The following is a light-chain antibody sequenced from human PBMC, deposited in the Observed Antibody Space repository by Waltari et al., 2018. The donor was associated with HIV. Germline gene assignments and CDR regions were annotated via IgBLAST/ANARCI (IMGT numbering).Light chain of an antibody. J-gene: IGLJ2*01. CDR3: AAWDDSLL. Sequence: QSVLTQPPSASGTPGQWVTISCSGSRSNIGSKYVYWYQQLPGTAPKLLINRNNQRPSGVPDRFSGSKSGTSASLVISGVRSEDEADYYCAAWDDSLLFGGGTKLTVL. V-gene: IGLV1-47*01. CDR1: RSNIGSKY. CDR2: RNN.